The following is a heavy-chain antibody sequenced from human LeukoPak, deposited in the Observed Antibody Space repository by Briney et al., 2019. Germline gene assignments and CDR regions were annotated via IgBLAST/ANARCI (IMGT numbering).Heavy chain of an antibody. D-gene: IGHD6-19*01. CDR3: ATKEPSTSGWSY. Sequence: GGSLRLSCAASGFTFNRDCTAWVRQAPGKGLEWVANIKEDGSEKNYVVSVKGRFTISRDNAVNSVYLQMNDLRAEDTGVYYCATKEPSTSGWSYWGQGTLVTVSS. CDR2: IKEDGSEK. V-gene: IGHV3-7*01. CDR1: GFTFNRDC. J-gene: IGHJ4*02.